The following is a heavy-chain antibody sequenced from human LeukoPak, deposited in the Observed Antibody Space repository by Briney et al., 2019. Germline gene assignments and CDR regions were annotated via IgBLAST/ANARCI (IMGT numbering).Heavy chain of an antibody. CDR1: GGSISSGDYY. CDR2: IYYSGDT. CDR3: ARAPRDTNSWYYFDY. J-gene: IGHJ4*02. V-gene: IGHV4-31*02. Sequence: SQTLSLTCTVSGGSISSGDYYWSWIRQHPGKCLEWIGYIYYSGDTYYNPSLKSRVTISVDTSKNQFSLKLSSVTAADTAVYYCARAPRDTNSWYYFDYWGQGTLVSVSS. D-gene: IGHD5-18*01.